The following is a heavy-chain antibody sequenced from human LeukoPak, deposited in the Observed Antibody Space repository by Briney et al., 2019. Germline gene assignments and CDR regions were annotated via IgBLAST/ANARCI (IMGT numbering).Heavy chain of an antibody. D-gene: IGHD6-13*01. V-gene: IGHV5-51*01. CDR3: ACRDLTSTWSLP. Sequence: GESLKISCQGFGYSFTSYWIGWVRQVPGKGMEWMGVIYPGDSRIRYNPSFQGQVTISVDKSISTAYLHWVSLKASDTAMYYCACRDLTSTWSLPWGQEPWSPSPQ. J-gene: IGHJ5*02. CDR1: GYSFTSYW. CDR2: IYPGDSRI.